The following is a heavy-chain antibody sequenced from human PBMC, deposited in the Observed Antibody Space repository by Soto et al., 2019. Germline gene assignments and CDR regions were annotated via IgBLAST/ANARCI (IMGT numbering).Heavy chain of an antibody. D-gene: IGHD4-17*01. CDR1: GFTFSSYS. Sequence: EVQLVESGGGLVKPGGSLRLSCAASGFTFSSYSMNWVRQAPGKGLEWVSSISSSSSYIYYADSVKGRFTISRDNAKNSLYLQMNSLRAEDTAVYYCARGVGDGDGDWFDPWGQGTLVTVSS. V-gene: IGHV3-21*01. CDR3: ARGVGDGDGDWFDP. CDR2: ISSSSSYI. J-gene: IGHJ5*02.